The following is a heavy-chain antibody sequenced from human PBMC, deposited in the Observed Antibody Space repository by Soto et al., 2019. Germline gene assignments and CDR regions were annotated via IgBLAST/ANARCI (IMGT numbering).Heavy chain of an antibody. D-gene: IGHD3-16*01. CDR3: AKGRPSLGGTGRGAMDV. CDR1: GFTFSRFA. J-gene: IGHJ6*02. V-gene: IGHV3-23*01. CDR2: ITGDGRNT. Sequence: GGSLRLSCAASGFTFSRFAMSWVRQAPGKGLEWVSGITGDGRNTYYANSMEGRFTVSRDNSKDTLYLQMNSLRADDTAVYYCAKGRPSLGGTGRGAMDVWGQGTTVTSP.